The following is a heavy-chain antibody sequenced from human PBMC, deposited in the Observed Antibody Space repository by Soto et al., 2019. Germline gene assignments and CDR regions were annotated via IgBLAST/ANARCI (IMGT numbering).Heavy chain of an antibody. CDR3: AKDISPIWGEMAAPGY. Sequence: EVQLVESGGVVVQPGGSLRLSCAASGFTFDDYTMHWVRQAPGKGLEWVSLISWDGGSTYYADSVKGRFTISRDNSKNSLYLQMNSLRTEDTALYYCAKDISPIWGEMAAPGYWGQGTLVTVSS. CDR2: ISWDGGST. CDR1: GFTFDDYT. J-gene: IGHJ4*02. V-gene: IGHV3-43*01. D-gene: IGHD3-10*01.